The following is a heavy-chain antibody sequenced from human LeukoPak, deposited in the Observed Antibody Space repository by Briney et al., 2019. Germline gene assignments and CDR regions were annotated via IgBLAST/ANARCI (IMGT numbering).Heavy chain of an antibody. V-gene: IGHV3-30*18. CDR3: AKVREIAAAGPIDY. D-gene: IGHD6-13*01. J-gene: IGHJ4*02. Sequence: GRSLRLSCAASGFTFSSYGMYWVRQAPGKGLEWVAVISYDGSNKYYADSVKGRFTISRDNSKNTLYLQMNSLRAEDTAVYYCAKVREIAAAGPIDYWGQGTLVTVSS. CDR2: ISYDGSNK. CDR1: GFTFSSYG.